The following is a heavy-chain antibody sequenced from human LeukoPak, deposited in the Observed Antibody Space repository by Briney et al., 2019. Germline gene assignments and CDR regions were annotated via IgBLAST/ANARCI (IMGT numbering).Heavy chain of an antibody. CDR3: ARRRGNFWSDYCAFDY. D-gene: IGHD3-3*01. V-gene: IGHV4-59*08. CDR1: GGSISSYY. CDR2: IYYSGST. Sequence: PSETLSLTCTVSGGSISSYYWSWIRQPPGKGLEWIGYIYYSGSTNYNPSLTSRVTISLDTSKNQFSLKLSSVTAADTAVYYCARRRGNFWSDYCAFDYWGLGTLVTISS. J-gene: IGHJ4*02.